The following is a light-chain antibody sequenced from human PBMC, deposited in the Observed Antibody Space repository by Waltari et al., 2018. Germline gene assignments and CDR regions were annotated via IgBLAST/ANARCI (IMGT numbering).Light chain of an antibody. CDR2: EVS. V-gene: IGLV2-23*02. CDR1: TRDIGNYKL. Sequence: QSALTQPASVSGSPGQSITISCTGTTRDIGNYKLVSWYQQHPGKVPKLMIYEVSERPSGVSNRFAGSKSGNTASLTISGLQAEDEADYYGCSYGGGTTFVVFGGGTKLTVL. J-gene: IGLJ2*01. CDR3: CSYGGGTTFVV.